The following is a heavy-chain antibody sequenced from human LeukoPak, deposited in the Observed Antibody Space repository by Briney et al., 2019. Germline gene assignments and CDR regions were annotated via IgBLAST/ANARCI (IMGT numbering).Heavy chain of an antibody. D-gene: IGHD3-16*01. V-gene: IGHV3-66*02. Sequence: GGSLRLSCAASGFTVSSNYMSWVRQAPGKGLEWVSVIYSGGSTYYVDSVKGRFTISRDNSKNTLYLQMNSLRAEDTAVYYCARDRSNALYYYYGMDVWGQGTTVTVSS. CDR1: GFTVSSNY. J-gene: IGHJ6*02. CDR3: ARDRSNALYYYYGMDV. CDR2: IYSGGST.